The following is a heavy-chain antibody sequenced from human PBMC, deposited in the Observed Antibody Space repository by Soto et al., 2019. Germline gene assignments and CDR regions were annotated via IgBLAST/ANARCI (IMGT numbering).Heavy chain of an antibody. CDR1: GVSISSSSYY. CDR2: IYYSGST. D-gene: IGHD6-19*01. J-gene: IGHJ6*02. Sequence: SETLSHTCPFSGVSISSSSYYWGWIRQPPGKGLEWIGSIYYSGSTYYNPSLKSRVTISVDTSKNQFALKLSSVTAADTAVYYCARRGFVADPNMGVWGQGTTVTVSS. CDR3: ARRGFVADPNMGV. V-gene: IGHV4-39*01.